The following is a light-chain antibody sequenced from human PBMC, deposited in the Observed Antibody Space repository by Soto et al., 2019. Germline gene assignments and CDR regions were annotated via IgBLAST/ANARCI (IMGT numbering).Light chain of an antibody. CDR3: KSYAGSNTYV. J-gene: IGLJ1*01. CDR2: EVS. CDR1: NSDVGIYDF. V-gene: IGLV2-14*01. Sequence: QSALTQPASVSGTPGQSITISCTGSNSDVGIYDFVSWYQHHPGRAPKLIVSEVSHRPSGVSNRFSGSKSGNTASLTTSGLQSEDEADYFCKSYAGSNTYVFGSGTKVTVL.